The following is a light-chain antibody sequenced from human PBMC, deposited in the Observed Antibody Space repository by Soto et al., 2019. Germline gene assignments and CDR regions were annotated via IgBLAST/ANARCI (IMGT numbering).Light chain of an antibody. Sequence: QSVLTQPPSVSGAPGQRVTISCTGSSSNIGAGYDVHWYQQLPGTAPKLLIFGNSNRPSGVPDRFSGSKSGTSASLAITGLQAEDEADYYCQSYDSRLSVRVFGGGTKLTVL. CDR2: GNS. V-gene: IGLV1-40*01. CDR3: QSYDSRLSVRV. CDR1: SSNIGAGYD. J-gene: IGLJ3*02.